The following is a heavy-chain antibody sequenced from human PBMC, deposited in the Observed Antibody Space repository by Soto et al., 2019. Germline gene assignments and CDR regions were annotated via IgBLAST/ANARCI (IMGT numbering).Heavy chain of an antibody. CDR1: GGSINSGAYH. D-gene: IGHD1-1*01. V-gene: IGHV4-31*03. Sequence: QVQLQESGPRLVKPSQDLSLTCTVSGGSINSGAYHWSWVRQHPGKGLEWIGAISYHGTTYSNPSLQSRMTMSVDPSKTQLSLKLSSVTAADTAVYYCARMSATGTRWFDPWGPGTLVTVSS. CDR2: ISYHGTT. J-gene: IGHJ5*02. CDR3: ARMSATGTRWFDP.